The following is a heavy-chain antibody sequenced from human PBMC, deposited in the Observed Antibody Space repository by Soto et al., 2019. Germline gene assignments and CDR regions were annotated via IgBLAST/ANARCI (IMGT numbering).Heavy chain of an antibody. V-gene: IGHV1-69*01. CDR2: IIPIFGTA. D-gene: IGHD3-22*01. Sequence: QVQLVQSGAEVKKPGSSVKVSCKASGGTFSSYAISWVRQAPGQGLEWMGGIIPIFGTANYAQKFQGRVTITADESTSTAYMELSSLRSEDKAVYYCARLVAHYYDSSGLYAFDIWGQGTMVTVSS. CDR1: GGTFSSYA. J-gene: IGHJ3*02. CDR3: ARLVAHYYDSSGLYAFDI.